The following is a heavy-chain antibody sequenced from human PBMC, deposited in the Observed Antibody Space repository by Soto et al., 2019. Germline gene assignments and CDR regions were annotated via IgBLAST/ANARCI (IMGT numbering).Heavy chain of an antibody. D-gene: IGHD3-22*01. J-gene: IGHJ4*02. CDR2: ISSSGTYI. CDR3: ARVVYFDNSGYNY. V-gene: IGHV3-21*01. CDR1: GFTFSNYN. Sequence: KPVGSLRLSCAASGFTFSNYNMNWVRQAPGKGLEWVSSISSSGTYIYYADSVKGRFTISRDNAKNSLYLQMNSLRAEDTAVYYCARVVYFDNSGYNYWGQGTLVTVSS.